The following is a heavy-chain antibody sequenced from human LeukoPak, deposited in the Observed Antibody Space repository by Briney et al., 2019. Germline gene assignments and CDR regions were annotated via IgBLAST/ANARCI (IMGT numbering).Heavy chain of an antibody. D-gene: IGHD4-17*01. V-gene: IGHV3-48*03. CDR1: GFXFSSYE. CDR3: ARGMNYGDYVSYYYYGMDV. Sequence: GGSLRLSCAASGFXFSSYEINWVRQAPGKGLEWVSYISSSGSTIYYADSVKGRFTVSRDNAKNSLYLQMNSLRAEDTAVYYCARGMNYGDYVSYYYYGMDVWGQGTTVTVSS. CDR2: ISSSGSTI. J-gene: IGHJ6*02.